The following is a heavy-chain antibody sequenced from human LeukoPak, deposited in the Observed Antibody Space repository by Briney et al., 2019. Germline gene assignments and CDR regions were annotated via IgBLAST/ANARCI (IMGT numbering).Heavy chain of an antibody. CDR2: INSDGTGT. CDR3: ARDRRAGGFDY. J-gene: IGHJ4*02. CDR1: GFTFSNYW. V-gene: IGHV3-74*01. Sequence: GGSLRLSCAASGFTFSNYWMHGVRQAPGKGLVWVSRINSDGTGTTYADSVKGRFTISRDNSKNTLYLQMNSLRAEDTAVYYCARDRRAGGFDYWGQGTLVTVSS. D-gene: IGHD3-10*01.